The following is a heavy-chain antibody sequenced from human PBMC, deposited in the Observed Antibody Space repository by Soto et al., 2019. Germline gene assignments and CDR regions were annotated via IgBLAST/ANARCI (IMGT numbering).Heavy chain of an antibody. Sequence: GESLKISCAASGFTFSSYGMHWVRQAPGKGLEWVAVISYDGSNKYYADSVKGRFTISRDNSKNTLYLQMNSLRAEDTAVYYCAKGIWGFDTISMDVWGQGTTVTVSS. D-gene: IGHD3-16*01. V-gene: IGHV3-30*18. CDR1: GFTFSSYG. J-gene: IGHJ6*02. CDR3: AKGIWGFDTISMDV. CDR2: ISYDGSNK.